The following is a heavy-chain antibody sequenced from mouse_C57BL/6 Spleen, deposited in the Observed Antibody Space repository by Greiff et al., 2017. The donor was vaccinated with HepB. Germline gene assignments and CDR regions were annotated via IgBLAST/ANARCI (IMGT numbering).Heavy chain of an antibody. CDR2: IYPGNSDT. D-gene: IGHD4-1*01. CDR3: TKGGSGPHWYFDV. J-gene: IGHJ1*03. CDR1: GYTFTSYW. Sequence: VQLQQSGTVLARPGASVKMSCKTSGYTFTSYWMHWVKQRPGQGLEWIGAIYPGNSDTSYNQKFKGKAKLTAVPSASTAYMEISSLTNEDSAVYYCTKGGSGPHWYFDVWGTGTTGTVSS. V-gene: IGHV1-5*01.